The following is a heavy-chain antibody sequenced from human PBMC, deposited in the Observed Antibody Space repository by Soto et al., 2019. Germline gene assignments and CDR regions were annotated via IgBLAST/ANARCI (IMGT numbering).Heavy chain of an antibody. CDR3: AGGGYCISTSCYLNWFDP. V-gene: IGHV3-30-3*01. D-gene: IGHD2-2*01. J-gene: IGHJ5*02. CDR1: GFTLSNYA. CDR2: ISYDGSNK. Sequence: GGSLRLSCAASGFTLSNYAMHWVRQAPGKGLEWVALISYDGSNKYCADSVKGRFTISRDNSKNTLYLQMNSLRAEDTAVYYCAGGGYCISTSCYLNWFDPWGQGTLVTVSS.